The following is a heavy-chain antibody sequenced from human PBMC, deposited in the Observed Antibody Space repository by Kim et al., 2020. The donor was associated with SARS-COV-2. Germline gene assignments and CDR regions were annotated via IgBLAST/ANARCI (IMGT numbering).Heavy chain of an antibody. J-gene: IGHJ6*02. Sequence: GGSLRLSCAASGFTFGRYNMNWVRQAPGKGLEWVSIISVSNTYIYYADSVKGRLTISRDNAKNSLYLQMNSLRAEDTAVYFCVRNQLLNYGMDVWGQGTTVTVSS. CDR1: GFTFGRYN. D-gene: IGHD2-2*01. V-gene: IGHV3-21*01. CDR3: VRNQLLNYGMDV. CDR2: ISVSNTYI.